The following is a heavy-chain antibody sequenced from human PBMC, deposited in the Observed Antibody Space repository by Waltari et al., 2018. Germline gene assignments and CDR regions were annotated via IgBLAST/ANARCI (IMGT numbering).Heavy chain of an antibody. CDR3: ARWDSPGRYFGD. D-gene: IGHD3-10*01. V-gene: IGHV4-59*08. CDR2: IHHSGNT. CDR1: GGPITAYF. J-gene: IGHJ4*02. Sequence: QVQLQESGPGLVKPSETLSLTCSVSGGPITAYFWNWIRQPPGKGLEWIGYIHHSGNTKCNPSLKSRLTMSADTSKSQFSLRLTSVTAADTAVYFCARWDSPGRYFGDWGQGAPVTVSS.